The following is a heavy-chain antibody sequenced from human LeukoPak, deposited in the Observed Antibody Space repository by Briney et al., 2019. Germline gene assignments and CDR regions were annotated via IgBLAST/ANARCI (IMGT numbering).Heavy chain of an antibody. V-gene: IGHV3-30*02. Sequence: GGSLRLSCAASGFTFSSYGMHWVRQAPGKGLEWVAFIRYDGSNKYYADSVKGRFTISRDNSKNTLYLQMNSLRAEDTAVYYCAKDYWYSSSHLDFWGQGTLVAVSS. CDR3: AKDYWYSSSHLDF. J-gene: IGHJ4*02. CDR1: GFTFSSYG. D-gene: IGHD6-13*01. CDR2: IRYDGSNK.